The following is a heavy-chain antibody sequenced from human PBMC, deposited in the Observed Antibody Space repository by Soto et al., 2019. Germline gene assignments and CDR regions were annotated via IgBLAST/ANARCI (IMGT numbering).Heavy chain of an antibody. CDR2: IYFTGST. Sequence: QLQLQESGPGLVKPSETLSLTCTVYGGSISSRGYYWGWIRQPPGKGLERIWTIYFTGSTYYNPSHECRINIAVYSSKNQFSLKLSAVTAAVTAVYYCATSNWFDPWGQGTLVTVSS. CDR1: GGSISSRGYY. CDR3: ATSNWFDP. J-gene: IGHJ5*02. V-gene: IGHV4-39*01.